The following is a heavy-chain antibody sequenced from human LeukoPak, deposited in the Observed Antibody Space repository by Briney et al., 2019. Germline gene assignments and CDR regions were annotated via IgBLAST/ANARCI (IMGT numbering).Heavy chain of an antibody. Sequence: PSETLSLTCAVSGGSISSHYWSWIRQPPGKGLEWIGYIYYSGSTNYNPSLKSRVTISVDTSRNQFSLKLSSVTAADSAVYYCAGRTGYLNYYYYYYMDVWGNGTTVTVSS. V-gene: IGHV4-59*11. CDR2: IYYSGST. J-gene: IGHJ6*03. CDR1: GGSISSHY. D-gene: IGHD3/OR15-3a*01. CDR3: AGRTGYLNYYYYYYMDV.